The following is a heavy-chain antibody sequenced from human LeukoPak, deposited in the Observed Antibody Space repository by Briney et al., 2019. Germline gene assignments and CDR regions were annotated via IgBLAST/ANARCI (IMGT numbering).Heavy chain of an antibody. J-gene: IGHJ4*02. CDR2: ISEGGMT. Sequence: PSETLSLTCTVSGDFFTTSHWWSWVRQSPGKGLEWIGEISEGGMTNYNPSLQSRVTMSLDKSKSQFSLKLTSVTAADTATYFCARVIPHGWRQNDFWGQGTLVTVSS. V-gene: IGHV4-4*02. CDR1: GDFFTTSHW. D-gene: IGHD2-21*01. CDR3: ARVIPHGWRQNDF.